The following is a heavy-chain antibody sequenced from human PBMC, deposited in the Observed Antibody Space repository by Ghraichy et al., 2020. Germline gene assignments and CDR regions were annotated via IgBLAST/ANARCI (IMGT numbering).Heavy chain of an antibody. J-gene: IGHJ5*02. Sequence: SQTLSLTCTVSGGSVSSGSYYWSWIRQPPGKGLEWIGYIYYSGSTNYNPSLKSRVTISVDTSKNQFSLKLSSVTAADTAVYYCAREGRYCSSTSCFAFDPWGQGTLVTVSS. CDR3: AREGRYCSSTSCFAFDP. V-gene: IGHV4-61*01. CDR1: GGSVSSGSYY. CDR2: IYYSGST. D-gene: IGHD2-2*01.